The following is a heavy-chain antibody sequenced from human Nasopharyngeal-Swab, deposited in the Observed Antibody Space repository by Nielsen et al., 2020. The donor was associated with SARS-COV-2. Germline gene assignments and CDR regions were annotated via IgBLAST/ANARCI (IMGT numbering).Heavy chain of an antibody. CDR3: AREIMITFGGVIVESFAYFDY. CDR2: FDPEDGET. J-gene: IGHJ4*02. Sequence: ASVKVSCKVSGYTLTELSMHWVRQAPGKGLEWMGGFDPEDGETIYAQKFQGRVTMTEDTSTDTAYMELSSLRSEDTAVYYCAREIMITFGGVIVESFAYFDYWGQGTLVTVSS. CDR1: GYTLTELS. V-gene: IGHV1-24*01. D-gene: IGHD3-16*02.